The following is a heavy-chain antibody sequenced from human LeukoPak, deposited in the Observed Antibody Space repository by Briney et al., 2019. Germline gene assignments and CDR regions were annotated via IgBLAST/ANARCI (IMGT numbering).Heavy chain of an antibody. CDR2: IYYSGST. J-gene: IGHJ4*02. CDR3: ARGFSTGFDY. V-gene: IGHV4-59*08. Sequence: WETLSLTCTVACGSISSYYWSWIRQPPGKGLELHGYIYYSGSTNYNPSLKSRLTISVATSKNQFSLKLSSVTAADTAVYYCARGFSTGFDYWGQGTLVSVSS. D-gene: IGHD2-2*01. CDR1: CGSISSYY.